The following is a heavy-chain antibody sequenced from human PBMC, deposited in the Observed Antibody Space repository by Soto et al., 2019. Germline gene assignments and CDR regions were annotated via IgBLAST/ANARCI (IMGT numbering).Heavy chain of an antibody. CDR2: IIPIFGTA. V-gene: IGHV1-69*01. D-gene: IGHD1-1*01. J-gene: IGHJ3*02. Sequence: QVQLVQSGAEVKKPGSSVKVSCKASGGTFSSYAISWVRQAPGQGLEWMGGIIPIFGTANYAQKFQGRVTITADESRSTPYMELSRLRSEDRAVYYCATSGGGYNWTGWGAFDIWGQGTMVTVSS. CDR3: ATSGGGYNWTGWGAFDI. CDR1: GGTFSSYA.